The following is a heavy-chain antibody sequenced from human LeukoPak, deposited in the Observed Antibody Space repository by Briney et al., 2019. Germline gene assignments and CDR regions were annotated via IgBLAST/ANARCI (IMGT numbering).Heavy chain of an antibody. V-gene: IGHV3-53*01. J-gene: IGHJ3*02. CDR2: IYSGGST. Sequence: GGSLRLSCAASGFTVSSNYMSWVRQAPGKGLEWVSVIYSGGSTYYADSVKGRFTISRDNSKNTLYLQMNSLRAEDAAVYYCARVRGAREDAFDIWGQGTMVTVSS. CDR1: GFTVSSNY. CDR3: ARVRGAREDAFDI.